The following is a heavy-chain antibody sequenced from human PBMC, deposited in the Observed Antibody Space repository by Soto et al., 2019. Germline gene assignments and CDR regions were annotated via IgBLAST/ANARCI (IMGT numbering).Heavy chain of an antibody. CDR3: ATAEAGPTYSFDY. CDR2: IYPGDSDT. J-gene: IGHJ4*02. V-gene: IGHV5-51*01. CDR1: GNSLSTYW. Sequence: GESLKISCQGSGNSLSTYWIAWVRHMPGKGLEWMGIIYPGDSDTRYSPSFQGQVTIAADKSISTAYLQWSSLKASDTAMYYCATAEAGPTYSFDYWGQGTQVTVSS. D-gene: IGHD6-19*01.